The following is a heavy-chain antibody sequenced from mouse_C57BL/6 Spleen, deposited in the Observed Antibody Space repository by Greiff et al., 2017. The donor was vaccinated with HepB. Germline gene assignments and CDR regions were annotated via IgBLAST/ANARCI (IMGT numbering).Heavy chain of an antibody. Sequence: VQRVESGAELARPGASVKLSCKASGYTFTSYGISWVKQRTGQGLEWIGEIYPRSGNTYYNEKFKGKATLTADKSSSTAYMELRSLTSEDSAVYFCARSGDYYGRPWYFDVWGTGTTVTVSS. CDR1: GYTFTSYG. CDR3: ARSGDYYGRPWYFDV. V-gene: IGHV1-81*01. CDR2: IYPRSGNT. J-gene: IGHJ1*03. D-gene: IGHD1-1*01.